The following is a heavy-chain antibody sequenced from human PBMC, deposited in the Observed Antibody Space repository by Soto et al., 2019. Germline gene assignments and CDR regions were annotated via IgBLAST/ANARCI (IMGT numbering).Heavy chain of an antibody. CDR3: ARDQGPNHDFWSGYRSLYYYVDV. J-gene: IGHJ6*03. CDR1: GGTFSSYT. Sequence: QVQLVQSGAEVKKPGSSVKVSCKASGGTFSSYTISWVRQAPGQGLEWMGRIIPILGIANYAQKFQGRVTITADKSTSTAYIELSSLRSEDTAVYYCARDQGPNHDFWSGYRSLYYYVDVWGQGTTVTVSS. D-gene: IGHD3-3*01. CDR2: IIPILGIA. V-gene: IGHV1-69*08.